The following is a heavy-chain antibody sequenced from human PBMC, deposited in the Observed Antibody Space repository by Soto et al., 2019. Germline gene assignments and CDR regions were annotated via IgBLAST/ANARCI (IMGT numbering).Heavy chain of an antibody. V-gene: IGHV3-48*02. CDR2: ISSSSNTI. CDR3: ARESYSGSWPDF. Sequence: EVQLVESGGGLVQPGGSLRLSCAASGFTFSIHSMNWVRQAPGKGLEWVSYISSSSNTIYYADSVKGRFTISRDNAKNSLYLQMISLRDEDTAMYYCARESYSGSWPDFWGLGTLVTVSS. J-gene: IGHJ4*02. D-gene: IGHD6-13*01. CDR1: GFTFSIHS.